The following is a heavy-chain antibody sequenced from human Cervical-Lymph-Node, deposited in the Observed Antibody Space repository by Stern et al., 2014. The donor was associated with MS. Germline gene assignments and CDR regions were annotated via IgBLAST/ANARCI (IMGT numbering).Heavy chain of an antibody. J-gene: IGHJ3*02. CDR1: GYTFTSYG. Sequence: QVQLVQSGAEVKKPGASVKVSCKASGYTFTSYGINWVRQAPGQGLEWMGSISACSGNTNYYQKLDGRVTMTTDTSTSTAYMELSSLRSDDTAVYCGAIGLLGSENAFDIWGQGTMVTVSS. CDR3: AIGLLGSENAFDI. D-gene: IGHD2-15*01. V-gene: IGHV1-18*01. CDR2: ISACSGNT.